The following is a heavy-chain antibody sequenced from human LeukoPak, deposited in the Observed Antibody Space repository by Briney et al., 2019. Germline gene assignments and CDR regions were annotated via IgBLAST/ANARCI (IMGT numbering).Heavy chain of an antibody. CDR3: ARVGRYFD. J-gene: IGHJ4*02. V-gene: IGHV4-59*11. CDR2: IYYSGST. Sequence: SETLSLTCTVSGGSISSHYWSWIRQPPGKGLEWIGYIYYSGSTNYNPSLKSRVTISVDTSKNQFSLKLSSVTAADTVVYYCARVGRYFDWGQGTLVTVSS. D-gene: IGHD3-9*01. CDR1: GGSISSHY.